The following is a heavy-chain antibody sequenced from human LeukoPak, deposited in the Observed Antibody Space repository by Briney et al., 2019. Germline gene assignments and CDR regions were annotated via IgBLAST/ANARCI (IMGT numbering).Heavy chain of an antibody. CDR1: GGSISSYH. CDR3: ARLSRVRYFDWLLSTGYYYYGMDV. J-gene: IGHJ6*02. D-gene: IGHD3-9*01. V-gene: IGHV4-59*08. CDR2: IYYSGST. Sequence: PSETLSLTCTVSGGSISSYHWSWIRQPPGKGLEWIGYIYYSGSTNYNPSLKSRVTISVDTSKNQFSLKLSSVTAADTAVYYCARLSRVRYFDWLLSTGYYYYGMDVWGQGTTVTVSS.